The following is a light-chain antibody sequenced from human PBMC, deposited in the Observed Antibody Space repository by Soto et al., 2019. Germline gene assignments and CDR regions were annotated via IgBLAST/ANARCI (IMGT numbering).Light chain of an antibody. J-gene: IGKJ2*01. CDR1: QSVSSDY. Sequence: EIVLTQSPGTLSLSPGERATLSCRASQSVSSDYLAWYQQKPGQAPRLLIYGTSSRATGIPDWFRGSGSGTDFALTISRLEPEDFAVYYCHQYGGLPPVTFGQGTKLEIK. V-gene: IGKV3-20*01. CDR3: HQYGGLPPVT. CDR2: GTS.